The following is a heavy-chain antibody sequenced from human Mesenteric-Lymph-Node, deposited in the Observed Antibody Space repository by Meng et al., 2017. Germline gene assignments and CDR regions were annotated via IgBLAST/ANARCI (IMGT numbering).Heavy chain of an antibody. CDR1: GYTFTGYY. Sequence: QVQLVQSGAEVKKPGASVKVSCKASGYTFTGYYMHWVRQAPGQGLEWMGRINPNSGGTNYAQKFQGRVTMTRDTSISTAYMELSRLRSDDTAVYYCARGTYSGYVQGNWFDPWGQGTLVTVSS. CDR2: INPNSGGT. J-gene: IGHJ5*02. V-gene: IGHV1-2*06. D-gene: IGHD5-12*01. CDR3: ARGTYSGYVQGNWFDP.